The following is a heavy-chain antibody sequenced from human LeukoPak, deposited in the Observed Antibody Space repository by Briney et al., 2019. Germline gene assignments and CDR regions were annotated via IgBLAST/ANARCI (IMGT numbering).Heavy chain of an antibody. J-gene: IGHJ4*02. CDR1: GYTFTSYA. D-gene: IGHD3-10*01. CDR2: INTNTGNP. CDR3: ARDQDRWFGELSFGDY. Sequence: ASVKVSCKASGYTFTSYAMNWVRQAPGQGLEWMGWINTNTGNPTYAQGFTGRFVFSLGTSVSTAYLQISSLKAEDTAVYYCARDQDRWFGELSFGDYWGQGTLVTVSS. V-gene: IGHV7-4-1*02.